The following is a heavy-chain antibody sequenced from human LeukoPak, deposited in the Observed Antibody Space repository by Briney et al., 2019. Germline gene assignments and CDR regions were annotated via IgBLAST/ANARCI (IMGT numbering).Heavy chain of an antibody. Sequence: GGSLRLSCAASGFTFSTYGMSWVRQAPGKGLEWLSYISGSSSAINYADSVKGRFTISRDNAKNSLFLQMNSLRAEDTAVYYCAKYSGYDRIFDYWGQGTLVTVSS. CDR2: ISGSSSAI. J-gene: IGHJ4*02. CDR1: GFTFSTYG. V-gene: IGHV3-48*01. CDR3: AKYSGYDRIFDY. D-gene: IGHD5-12*01.